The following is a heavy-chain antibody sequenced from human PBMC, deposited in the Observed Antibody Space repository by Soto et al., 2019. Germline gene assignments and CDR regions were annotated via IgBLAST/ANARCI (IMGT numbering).Heavy chain of an antibody. J-gene: IGHJ5*02. D-gene: IGHD3-10*01. CDR2: INHSGST. CDR1: GGSFSGYY. CDR3: ARGFGWFDP. Sequence: SETLSLTCAVYGGSFSGYYWSWIRQPPGKGLEWIGEINHSGSTNYNPSLKSRVTISVDTSKNQFSLKLSSVTAADTAVYYCARGFGWFDPWGQGTLVTVSS. V-gene: IGHV4-34*01.